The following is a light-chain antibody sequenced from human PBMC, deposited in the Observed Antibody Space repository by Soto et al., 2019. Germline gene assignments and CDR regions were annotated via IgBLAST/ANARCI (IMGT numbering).Light chain of an antibody. Sequence: EIVMTQSPATLSVSPGERATLCSRASQSVSTNLASYQQKPGQAPRLLIYGASTRATGIPARFSGSGSGTEFTLTISSLQSEDFAVYYCQQYNNWPVTFGPGTKVDIK. J-gene: IGKJ3*01. V-gene: IGKV3-15*01. CDR1: QSVSTN. CDR3: QQYNNWPVT. CDR2: GAS.